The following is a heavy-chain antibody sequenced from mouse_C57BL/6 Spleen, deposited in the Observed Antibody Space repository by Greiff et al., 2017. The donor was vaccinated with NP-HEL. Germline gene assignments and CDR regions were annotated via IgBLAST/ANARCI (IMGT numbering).Heavy chain of an antibody. CDR1: GYTFTSYW. Sequence: QVQLQQPGTELVKPGASVKLSCKASGYTFTSYWMHWVKQRPGQGLEWIGKLNPRNGGTNYNEKFKSKATLTVDKSSSTAYMQLSSLTSEDSAVXYCARYSGNYGGCFAYWGQGTLVTVSA. D-gene: IGHD2-1*01. J-gene: IGHJ3*01. CDR2: LNPRNGGT. V-gene: IGHV1-53*01. CDR3: ARYSGNYGGCFAY.